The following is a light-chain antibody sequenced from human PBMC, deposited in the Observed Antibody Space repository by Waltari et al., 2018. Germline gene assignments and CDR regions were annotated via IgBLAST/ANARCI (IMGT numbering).Light chain of an antibody. Sequence: EIVMTQSPLSLPVTPGEPASISCRSSQSPLHTDGYNYLDWYLQKAGQSPQPLIYLASHRASGVPDRFSGSGSGTDFTLKISRVEAEDVGVYYCMQAVQGLSFGGGTKVEI. J-gene: IGKJ4*01. CDR2: LAS. V-gene: IGKV2-28*01. CDR1: QSPLHTDGYNY. CDR3: MQAVQGLS.